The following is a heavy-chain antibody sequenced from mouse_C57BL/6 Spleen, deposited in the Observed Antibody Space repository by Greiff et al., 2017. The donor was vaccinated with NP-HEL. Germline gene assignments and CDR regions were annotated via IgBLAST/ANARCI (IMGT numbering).Heavy chain of an antibody. V-gene: IGHV1-85*01. CDR2: IYPRDGSN. CDR1: GYTFTSYD. J-gene: IGHJ1*03. CDR3: ASITTVVGDWYFDV. Sequence: VQLQQSGPELVKPGASVKLSCKASGYTFTSYDINWVKQRPGQGLEWIGWIYPRDGSNKYNEKLKGKATLTVDTSSSTAYMELNSLTSEDSAVYFCASITTVVGDWYFDVWGTGTTVTVSS. D-gene: IGHD1-1*01.